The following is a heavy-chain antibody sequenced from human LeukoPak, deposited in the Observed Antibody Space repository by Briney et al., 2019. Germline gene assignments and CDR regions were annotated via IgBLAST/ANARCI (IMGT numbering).Heavy chain of an antibody. J-gene: IGHJ4*02. CDR2: TYYRSKWYN. D-gene: IGHD2-2*01. V-gene: IGHV6-1*01. CDR1: GDSVSSNRVA. Sequence: SQTPSLTCVISGDSVSSNRVAWNWIRQSPSRGLEWLGRTYYRSKWYNDYAVSVKSRITINSDTSKNQFSLHLNSVTPEDTAVYHCARESRLGGFDYWGQGTLVTVSS. CDR3: ARESRLGGFDY.